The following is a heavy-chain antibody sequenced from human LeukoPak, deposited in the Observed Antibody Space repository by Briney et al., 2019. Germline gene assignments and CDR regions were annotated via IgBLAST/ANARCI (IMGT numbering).Heavy chain of an antibody. CDR3: ARGDGPFDY. CDR1: GGSFSGYY. J-gene: IGHJ4*02. CDR2: INHSGST. Sequence: PSETLSLTCAVFGGSFSGYYWNWVRQPPGKGLEWIGEINHSGSTNYNPSLKSRVTISVDTSKNQFSLKLSSVTAADTAVYYCARGDGPFDYWGQGTLVTVSS. D-gene: IGHD5-24*01. V-gene: IGHV4-34*01.